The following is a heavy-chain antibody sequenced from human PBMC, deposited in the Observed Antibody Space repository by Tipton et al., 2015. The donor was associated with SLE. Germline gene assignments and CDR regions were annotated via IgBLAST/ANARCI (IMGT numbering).Heavy chain of an antibody. CDR3: ARPAHY. CDR2: IFYTGST. Sequence: TLSLTCTVSGGSITGSSYFWGWIRQPPGKGLEWIGTIFYTGSTYYNPSLRSRVTMSADTSKNHFSLRLTSVTAADTAVYYCARPAHYWGQGTLVTVSS. D-gene: IGHD2-2*01. J-gene: IGHJ4*02. CDR1: GGSITGSSYF. V-gene: IGHV4-39*07.